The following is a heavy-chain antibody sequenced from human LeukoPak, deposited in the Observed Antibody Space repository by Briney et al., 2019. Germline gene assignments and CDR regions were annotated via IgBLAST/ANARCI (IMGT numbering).Heavy chain of an antibody. CDR3: ARWVRGVRGVDYVFDI. D-gene: IGHD3-10*01. J-gene: IGHJ3*02. Sequence: GGSLRLSCAASGFTFSSCDMHWVRQAAGKGLEWVSVIATGGDTFYPDSVRGRFTISRENGKNSLYLQMNSLRTGDPAVYYCARWVRGVRGVDYVFDIWGQGTMVTVSS. V-gene: IGHV3-13*04. CDR1: GFTFSSCD. CDR2: IATGGDT.